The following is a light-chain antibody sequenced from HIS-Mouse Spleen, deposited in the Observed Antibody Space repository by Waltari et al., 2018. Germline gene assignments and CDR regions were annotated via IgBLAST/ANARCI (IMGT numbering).Light chain of an antibody. CDR3: SSYTSSSTYV. Sequence: QSALTQPASVSGSPGQSIPIPCTGTSSDVGGYNYVSCYQQHPGQAPKLMIYDVSNRPSGVSNRFSGSKSGNTASLTISGLQAEDEADYYCSSYTSSSTYVFGTGTKVTVL. CDR1: SSDVGGYNY. V-gene: IGLV2-14*03. CDR2: DVS. J-gene: IGLJ1*01.